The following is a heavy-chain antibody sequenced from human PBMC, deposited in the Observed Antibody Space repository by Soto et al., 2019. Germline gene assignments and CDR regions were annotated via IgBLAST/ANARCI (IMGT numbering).Heavy chain of an antibody. J-gene: IGHJ5*02. V-gene: IGHV1-69*13. Sequence: SVKVSCKASGGTFSSYAISWVRRAPGQGLEWMGGIIPIFGTANYAQKFQGRVTITADESTSTAYMELSSLRSEDTAVYYCARDQLYCSGGSCILNNWFDPWGQGTLVTVS. CDR1: GGTFSSYA. CDR3: ARDQLYCSGGSCILNNWFDP. D-gene: IGHD2-15*01. CDR2: IIPIFGTA.